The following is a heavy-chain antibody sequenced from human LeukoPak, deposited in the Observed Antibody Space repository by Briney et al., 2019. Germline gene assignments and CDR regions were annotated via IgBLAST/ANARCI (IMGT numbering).Heavy chain of an antibody. CDR2: IYYSESN. CDR1: GGSISSYY. D-gene: IGHD3-3*01. V-gene: IGHV4-59*07. CDR3: ARVRSSVIFGVVIYYYYMDV. Sequence: PSDTLTLTCTVSGGSISSYYRSWIRRPPGKGLEWIGYIYYSESNNYNPSPKSRVPISVDTSKNQLSLELSSVTAADTAVYYCARVRSSVIFGVVIYYYYMDVWGKGNTVTVSS. J-gene: IGHJ6*03.